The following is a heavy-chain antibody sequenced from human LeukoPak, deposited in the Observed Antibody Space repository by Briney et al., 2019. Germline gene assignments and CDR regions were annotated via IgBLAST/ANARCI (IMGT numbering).Heavy chain of an antibody. CDR3: ARDVSIFGVVIIDY. Sequence: SETLSLTCTVSGGSISSYYWSWIRQPPGKGLEWIGYIYYSGSTNYNPSLKSRVTISVDTSKNQFTLKLSSVTAADTAVYYCARDVSIFGVVIIDYWGQGTLVTVSS. J-gene: IGHJ4*02. CDR1: GGSISSYY. CDR2: IYYSGST. V-gene: IGHV4-59*12. D-gene: IGHD3-3*01.